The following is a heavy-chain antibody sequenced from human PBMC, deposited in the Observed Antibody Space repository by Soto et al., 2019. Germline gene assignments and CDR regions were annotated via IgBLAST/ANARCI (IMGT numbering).Heavy chain of an antibody. V-gene: IGHV1-8*01. CDR3: ARAPRNWGFDF. D-gene: IGHD7-27*01. J-gene: IGHJ4*02. CDR2: MNPQSGET. Sequence: QVQLVQSGAEVKKPGASVKVSCKASGYTFTNYDINWVRQTTGQGLEWMGWMNPQSGETGYAQRFQDXXTXTXXTAISTAYMELSSLRFEDTAIDSCARAPRNWGFDFWGQGTPVTVSS. CDR1: GYTFTNYD.